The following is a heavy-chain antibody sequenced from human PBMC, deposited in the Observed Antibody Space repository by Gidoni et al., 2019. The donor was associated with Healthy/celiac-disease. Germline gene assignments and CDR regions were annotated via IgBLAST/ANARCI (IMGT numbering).Heavy chain of an antibody. J-gene: IGHJ3*02. CDR1: GFSLSTSGVG. CDR2: IYWDDDK. CDR3: AHLWPNDYGDYRGAFDI. D-gene: IGHD4-17*01. Sequence: QITLKESGPTLVKPTQTLTLTCTFSGFSLSTSGVGVGWIRQPPGKALEWLALIYWDDDKRYSPSLKSRLTITKDTSKNQVVLTMTNMDPVDTATYYCAHLWPNDYGDYRGAFDIWGQGTMVTVSS. V-gene: IGHV2-5*02.